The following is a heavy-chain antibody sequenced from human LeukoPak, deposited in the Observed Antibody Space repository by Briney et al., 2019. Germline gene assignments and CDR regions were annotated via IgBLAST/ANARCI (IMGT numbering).Heavy chain of an antibody. CDR1: AFTLSKYW. CDR2: IKADGGEK. CDR3: ARDSGLLWFGEYDY. Sequence: GGSLRLSCAASAFTLSKYWMSWVRQAPGKGLEWVANIKADGGEKHYVDSVKGRFTISRDNAKNSLYLQMNSLRAEDTAVYYCARDSGLLWFGEYDYWGQGTLVTVSS. V-gene: IGHV3-7*01. D-gene: IGHD3-10*01. J-gene: IGHJ4*02.